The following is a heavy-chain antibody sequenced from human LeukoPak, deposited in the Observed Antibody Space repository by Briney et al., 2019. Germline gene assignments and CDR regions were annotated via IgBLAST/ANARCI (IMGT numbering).Heavy chain of an antibody. Sequence: SQTLSLTCTVSSGSISSGSYYWSWIRQPAGKGLEWIGRIYTSGSTNYNPSLKSRVTISVDTSKNQFSLKLSSVTAADTAVYYCARARYYDSSGYYSNDAFDIWGRGTMVTVSS. J-gene: IGHJ3*02. V-gene: IGHV4-61*02. CDR3: ARARYYDSSGYYSNDAFDI. CDR1: SGSISSGSYY. D-gene: IGHD3-22*01. CDR2: IYTSGST.